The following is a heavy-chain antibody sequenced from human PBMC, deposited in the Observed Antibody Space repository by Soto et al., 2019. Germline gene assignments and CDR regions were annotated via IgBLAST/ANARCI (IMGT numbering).Heavy chain of an antibody. CDR2: INPNSGGT. V-gene: IGHV1-2*06. CDR3: ARDNGSIAALGWFDP. CDR1: GYTFTGYY. D-gene: IGHD6-6*01. Sequence: ASVKVSCKASGYTFTGYYMHWVRQAPGQGLEWMGRINPNSGGTNYAQKFQGRVTMTRDTSISTAYMELSRLRSDDTAVYYCARDNGSIAALGWFDPWGQGTLVTVSS. J-gene: IGHJ5*02.